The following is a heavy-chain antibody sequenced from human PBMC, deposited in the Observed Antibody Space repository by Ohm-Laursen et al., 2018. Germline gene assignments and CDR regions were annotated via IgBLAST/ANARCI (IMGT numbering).Heavy chain of an antibody. Sequence: LSLTCAASGFTVSSNYMSWVRQAPGKGLEWVSVIYSGGSTYYADSVKGRFTISRDNAKNSLYLQMNSLRAEDTAVYYCARAETYYYDSSGYYRFDYWGQGTLVTVSS. CDR3: ARAETYYYDSSGYYRFDY. V-gene: IGHV3-53*01. CDR2: IYSGGST. J-gene: IGHJ4*02. D-gene: IGHD3-22*01. CDR1: GFTVSSNY.